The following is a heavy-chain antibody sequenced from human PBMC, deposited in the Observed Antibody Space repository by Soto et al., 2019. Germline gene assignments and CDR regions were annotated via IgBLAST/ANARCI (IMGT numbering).Heavy chain of an antibody. CDR3: ARLPRDCNKTSCYYAHH. J-gene: IGHJ5*02. V-gene: IGHV5-51*01. Sequence: GESLKISCRGSGYDFNTNWFGWVRQLPGRGLEWVGIMYPGDSDTRLHPSLQGHVTLSADVTVSTAFLQWRTLKTSDSGMYFCARLPRDCNKTSCYYAHHWGQGTSVTVSS. CDR2: MYPGDSDT. D-gene: IGHD3-22*01. CDR1: GYDFNTNW.